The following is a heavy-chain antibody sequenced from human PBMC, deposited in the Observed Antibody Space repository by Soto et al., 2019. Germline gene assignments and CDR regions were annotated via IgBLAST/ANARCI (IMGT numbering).Heavy chain of an antibody. J-gene: IGHJ5*02. D-gene: IGHD6-13*01. V-gene: IGHV1-2*02. Sequence: QVQLVQSGAEVKKPGASVKVYSKAYDYYFPGYNIHWVRQAPGQGLEWMGWINPNSGVTTYAQKFQGRVTQTRDTSISTAYLEVRRLRSDDTAVYYCATIHRSSTSRGSDFDPWGQGTQVTVSS. CDR1: DYYFPGYN. CDR3: ATIHRSSTSRGSDFDP. CDR2: INPNSGVT.